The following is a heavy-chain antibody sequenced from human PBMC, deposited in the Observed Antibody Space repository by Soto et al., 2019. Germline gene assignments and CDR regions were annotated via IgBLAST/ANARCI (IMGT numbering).Heavy chain of an antibody. CDR2: IKQDGSDK. Sequence: EVQLVESGGGLVQPGGSLRLSCAASGFIFSSYWMSWVRQAPGKGLEWVANIKQDGSDKYYADSVKGRFIISRDNAKNSLYLQINSLRAEDTAVYYCARGLYSSGWYPDYFDYWGQGALVTVSS. V-gene: IGHV3-7*01. D-gene: IGHD6-19*01. J-gene: IGHJ4*02. CDR3: ARGLYSSGWYPDYFDY. CDR1: GFIFSSYW.